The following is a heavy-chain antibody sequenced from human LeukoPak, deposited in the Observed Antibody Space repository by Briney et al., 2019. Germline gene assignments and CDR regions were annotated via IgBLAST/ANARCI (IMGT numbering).Heavy chain of an antibody. J-gene: IGHJ4*02. CDR3: AGSSWMQPLFPPDY. CDR2: ISYSGGTK. V-gene: IGHV3-30*04. D-gene: IGHD1-14*01. Sequence: GGSLRLSCATSGFIFSGSPMHWVRQAPGKGLEWVALISYSGGTKYYADSVKGRFTISRDNSKNTLYLQMNSLRPEDTAVYYCAGSSWMQPLFPPDYWGQGTLVTVSS. CDR1: GFIFSGSP.